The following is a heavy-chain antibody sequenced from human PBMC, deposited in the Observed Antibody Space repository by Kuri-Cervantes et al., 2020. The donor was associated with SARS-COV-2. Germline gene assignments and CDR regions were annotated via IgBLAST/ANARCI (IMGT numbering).Heavy chain of an antibody. CDR1: GYSFTSYW. D-gene: IGHD3-22*01. Sequence: GGSLRLSCKGSGYSFTSYWIGWVRQMPGKGLEWMGIIYPGDSDTRYSPSFQGQVTISADKSISTAYLQWSSLKASDTAMYYCTSPRYYYDSSGDDHAFDIWGQGTTVTVSS. CDR3: TSPRYYYDSSGDDHAFDI. J-gene: IGHJ3*02. CDR2: IYPGDSDT. V-gene: IGHV5-51*01.